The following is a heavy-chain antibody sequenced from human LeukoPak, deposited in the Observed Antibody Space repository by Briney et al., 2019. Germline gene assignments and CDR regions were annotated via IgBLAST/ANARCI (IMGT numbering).Heavy chain of an antibody. D-gene: IGHD5-18*01. J-gene: IGHJ4*02. CDR2: ISSSSSYI. CDR3: ARDPGDSYGYILDY. Sequence: GGSLRLSCAASGFTFSSYSMNWVRQAPGKGLEWVSSISSSSSYIYYADSVKGRFTISRDNAKNSLYLQMNSLRAEDTAVYYCARDPGDSYGYILDYWGQGTLVTVSS. V-gene: IGHV3-21*01. CDR1: GFTFSSYS.